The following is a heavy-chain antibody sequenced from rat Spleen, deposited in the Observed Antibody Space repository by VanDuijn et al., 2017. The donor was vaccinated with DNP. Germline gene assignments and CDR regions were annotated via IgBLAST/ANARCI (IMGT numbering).Heavy chain of an antibody. D-gene: IGHD5-1*01. CDR3: AKVGSPGYFDY. CDR2: IIYDSSTT. V-gene: IGHV5-17*01. CDR1: GFAFSDYA. Sequence: EVQLVESGGGLVQPGRSLKLSCAASGFAFSDYAMAWVRQAPKKGLEWVATIIYDSSTTYYRDSVKGRLTISRDKAKSSLYLQMDSLRSEDTSTYYCAKVGSPGYFDYWGQGVMVTVSS. J-gene: IGHJ2*01.